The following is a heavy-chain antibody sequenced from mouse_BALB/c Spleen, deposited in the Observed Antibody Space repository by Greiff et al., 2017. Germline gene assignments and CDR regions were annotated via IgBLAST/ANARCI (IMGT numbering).Heavy chain of an antibody. J-gene: IGHJ2*01. Sequence: EVQLVESGGGLVQPKGSLKLSCAASGFTFNTYAMNWVHQAPGKGLEWVARIRSKSNNYATYYADSVKDRFTISRDDSQSMLYLQMNNLKTEDTAMYYCVRGGDYFDYWGQGTTLTVSS. V-gene: IGHV10-1*02. CDR1: GFTFNTYA. CDR3: VRGGDYFDY. CDR2: IRSKSNNYAT.